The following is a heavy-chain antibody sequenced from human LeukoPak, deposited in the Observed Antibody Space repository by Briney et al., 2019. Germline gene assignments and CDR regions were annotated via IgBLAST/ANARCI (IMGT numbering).Heavy chain of an antibody. V-gene: IGHV4-59*01. J-gene: IGHJ4*02. D-gene: IGHD3-10*01. CDR2: IYHSGST. CDR3: ARTYYYGSGRYFDY. Sequence: PSETLSLTCTVSGGSISSYYWSWIRQPPGKGLDWIGYIYHSGSTNYNPSLKSRFTISLDTSKNQFSLKLSSVTAADTAAYYCARTYYYGSGRYFDYWGQGTLVTVSS. CDR1: GGSISSYY.